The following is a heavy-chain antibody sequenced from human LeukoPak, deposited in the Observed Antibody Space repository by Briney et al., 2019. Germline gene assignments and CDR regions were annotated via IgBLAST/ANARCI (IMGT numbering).Heavy chain of an antibody. J-gene: IGHJ4*02. V-gene: IGHV1-2*02. Sequence: ASVKVSCKASGGTFSSYAISWVRQAPGQGLEWMGWINPNSGGTNYAQKFQGRVTMTRDTSISTAYMELSSLRSEDTAVYYCARGQADEELDYWGQGTLVTVSS. CDR2: INPNSGGT. CDR3: ARGQADEELDY. CDR1: GGTFSSYA.